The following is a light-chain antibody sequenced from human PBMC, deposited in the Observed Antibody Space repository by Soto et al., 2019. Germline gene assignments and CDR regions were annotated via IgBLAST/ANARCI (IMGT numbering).Light chain of an antibody. CDR2: EVS. CDR1: NSDVGSYNR. CDR3: SLYTTTDSWV. V-gene: IGLV2-18*01. Sequence: QSVLTQPPSVSGSPGQSVTISCTGTNSDVGSYNRVSWYQQPPGTAPKLMIYEVSNRPSGVPDRFSGSKSGNTASLTISGLQAEDEADYYCSLYTTTDSWVFGGGTK. J-gene: IGLJ3*02.